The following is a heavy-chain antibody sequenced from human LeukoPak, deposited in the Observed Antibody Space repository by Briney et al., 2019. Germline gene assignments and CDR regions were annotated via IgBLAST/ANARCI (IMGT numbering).Heavy chain of an antibody. J-gene: IGHJ4*02. V-gene: IGHV3-48*01. CDR1: GITFSSYS. CDR3: ARWGSGYFDY. Sequence: GGSLRLSCGASGITFSSYSMNWVRQAPGKGLEWVSYISSSGSTKYYADSVKGRFTISRDNARNSLYLQMNSLRAEDTAVYYCARWGSGYFDYWGQGTQVTVSS. CDR2: ISSSGSTK. D-gene: IGHD6-19*01.